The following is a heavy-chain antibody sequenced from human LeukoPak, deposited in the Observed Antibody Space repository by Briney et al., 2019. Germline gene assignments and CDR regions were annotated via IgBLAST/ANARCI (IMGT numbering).Heavy chain of an antibody. V-gene: IGHV1-69*13. CDR2: ILPIFRMT. Sequence: SVKVSCKASGGTFRNYPISWVRQAPGQGLEWMGGILPIFRMTNYAEKFQGRVTMTADESTTTAYLELNSLRSEDTAVYYCAICSSTWSGDRPDSWGQGSLVTVSS. J-gene: IGHJ4*02. CDR3: AICSSTWSGDRPDS. CDR1: GGTFRNYP. D-gene: IGHD2-2*01.